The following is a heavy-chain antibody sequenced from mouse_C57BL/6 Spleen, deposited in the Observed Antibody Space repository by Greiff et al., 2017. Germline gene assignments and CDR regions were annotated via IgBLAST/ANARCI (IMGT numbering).Heavy chain of an antibody. CDR1: GYTFTSYW. J-gene: IGHJ3*01. CDR2: IDPSDSYT. D-gene: IGHD1-1*01. V-gene: IGHV1-69*01. Sequence: QVHVKQPGAELVMPGASVKLSCKASGYTFTSYWMHWVKQRPGQGLEWIGEIDPSDSYTNYNQKFKGKSTLTVDKSSSTAYMQLSSLTSEDSAVYYCARRGDYGSSPFAYWGQGTLVTVSA. CDR3: ARRGDYGSSPFAY.